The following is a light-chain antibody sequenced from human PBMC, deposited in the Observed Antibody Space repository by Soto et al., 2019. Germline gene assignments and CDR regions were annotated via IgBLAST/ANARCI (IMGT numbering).Light chain of an antibody. J-gene: IGLJ2*01. CDR2: EGS. Sequence: QSALTQPASVSGSPGQSITISCTGTSSDVGNYNLVSWYQQHPGKAPKLMIYEGSKRPSGVSNRFSGSKSGNTASLTISGLQAEDEADYYCSSYVGSSTLPFGGGTKLTVL. V-gene: IGLV2-23*01. CDR3: SSYVGSSTLP. CDR1: SSDVGNYNL.